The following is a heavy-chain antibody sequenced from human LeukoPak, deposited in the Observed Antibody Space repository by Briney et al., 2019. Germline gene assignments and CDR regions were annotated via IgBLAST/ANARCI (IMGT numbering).Heavy chain of an antibody. D-gene: IGHD6-19*01. V-gene: IGHV1-18*01. CDR1: GYTFTSYG. CDR2: ISAYNGNT. Sequence: ASVKVSCKASGYTFTSYGISWVRQAPGQGLEWMGWISAYNGNTNYAQKLQGIVTMTTDTSTSTAYMELRSLRSDDTAVYYCASAGAEAGIFDYWGQGTLVTVSS. J-gene: IGHJ4*02. CDR3: ASAGAEAGIFDY.